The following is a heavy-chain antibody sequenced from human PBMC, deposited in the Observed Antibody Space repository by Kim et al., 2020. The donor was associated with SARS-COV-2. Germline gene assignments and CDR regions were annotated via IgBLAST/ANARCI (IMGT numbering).Heavy chain of an antibody. Sequence: ASVKVSCKASGYIFSDYGMNWVRQAPGQGLEWMGWINVNAGNPTYAQGFTGRFVISLDTSVSTAYLQISSLKAEDTAVYYCARGRRAVSPGGGDYWGQGTLVTVSS. V-gene: IGHV7-4-1*02. D-gene: IGHD3-10*01. CDR2: INVNAGNP. CDR1: GYIFSDYG. CDR3: ARGRRAVSPGGGDY. J-gene: IGHJ4*02.